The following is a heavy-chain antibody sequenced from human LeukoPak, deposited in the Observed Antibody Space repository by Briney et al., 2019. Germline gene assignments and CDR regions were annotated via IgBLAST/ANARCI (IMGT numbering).Heavy chain of an antibody. CDR1: GGSISSYY. J-gene: IGHJ4*02. Sequence: SETLSLTCTVSGGSISSYYWSWIRQPPGKGLEWIGYIYYSGSTNYNPSLKSRVTISVDTSKNQFSLKLSSVTAADTAVYYCARHGNSSGWYEEEGVDYWGQGTLVTVSS. CDR2: IYYSGST. CDR3: ARHGNSSGWYEEEGVDY. V-gene: IGHV4-59*08. D-gene: IGHD6-19*01.